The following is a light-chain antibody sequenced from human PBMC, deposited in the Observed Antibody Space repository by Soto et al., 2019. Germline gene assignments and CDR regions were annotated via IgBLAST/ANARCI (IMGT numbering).Light chain of an antibody. J-gene: IGKJ2*01. Sequence: DIVMTQSPDSLAVSLGDRATINCKSSQSVLYSSNNKNYLAWYQQKPGQPPKLLIYWASTRESGVPDRFSGSGSGTDFTLTISSLQAEDVAVYYCQQYYSIPYTFGQGNKLEIK. CDR1: QSVLYSSNNKNY. V-gene: IGKV4-1*01. CDR3: QQYYSIPYT. CDR2: WAS.